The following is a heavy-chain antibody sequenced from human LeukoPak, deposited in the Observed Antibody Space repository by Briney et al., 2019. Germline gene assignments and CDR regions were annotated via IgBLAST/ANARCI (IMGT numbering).Heavy chain of an antibody. Sequence: PSETLSLTCTISGGSISSHYWSWIRQPPGKGLEWIGYIYYSGSTNYNPSLKSRVTISVDTSKNQFSLKLSSVTAADTAVYYCARYAAYSSSWGGKYYYYYYMDVWGKGTTVTVSS. CDR1: GGSISSHY. J-gene: IGHJ6*03. CDR3: ARYAAYSSSWGGKYYYYYYMDV. D-gene: IGHD6-13*01. CDR2: IYYSGST. V-gene: IGHV4-59*11.